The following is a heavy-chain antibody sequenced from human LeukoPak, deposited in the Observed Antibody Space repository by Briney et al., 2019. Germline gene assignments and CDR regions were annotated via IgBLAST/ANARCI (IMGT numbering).Heavy chain of an antibody. CDR1: GGSISPYY. D-gene: IGHD6-19*01. CDR2: IYYSGST. CDR3: ARDVGSSGWARLFDY. V-gene: IGHV4-59*01. J-gene: IGHJ4*02. Sequence: SETLSLTCTVSGGSISPYYWSWVRQPPGKGLEWIGYIYYSGSTYYNPSLKSRVTISVDTSKNQFSLKLSSMTAADTAVYYCARDVGSSGWARLFDYWGQGTLVTVSS.